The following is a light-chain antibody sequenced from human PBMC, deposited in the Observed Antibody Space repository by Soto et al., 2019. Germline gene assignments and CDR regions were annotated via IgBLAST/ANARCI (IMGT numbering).Light chain of an antibody. CDR1: QSITSW. CDR2: KAS. V-gene: IGKV1-5*03. J-gene: IGKJ1*01. CDR3: QQHNSYPVT. Sequence: DIQMTQSPSTLSASVGDRVTITCRASQSITSWLAWYQQKPGQAPKLLIHKASSLESGIPSRFSGSGSGTDFTLTISSLQPEDFATYYCQQHNSYPVTFGQGTKVDIK.